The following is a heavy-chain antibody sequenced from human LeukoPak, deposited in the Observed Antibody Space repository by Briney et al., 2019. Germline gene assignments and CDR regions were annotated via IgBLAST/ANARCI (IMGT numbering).Heavy chain of an antibody. CDR2: IIPILGIA. D-gene: IGHD5/OR15-5a*01. J-gene: IGHJ4*02. CDR1: GYTFTSYG. CDR3: ARSPSVYYFDY. V-gene: IGHV1-69*04. Sequence: SVKVSCKASGYTFTSYGISWVRQAPGQGLAWMGRIIPILGIANYAQKFQGRVTITADKSTSTAYMELSSLRSEDTAVYYCARSPSVYYFDYWGQGTLVTVSS.